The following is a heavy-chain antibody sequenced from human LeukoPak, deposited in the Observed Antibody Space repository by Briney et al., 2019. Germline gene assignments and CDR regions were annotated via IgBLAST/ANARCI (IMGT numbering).Heavy chain of an antibody. CDR2: VSDSGRST. V-gene: IGHV3-23*01. D-gene: IGHD5-18*01. J-gene: IGHJ4*02. Sequence: GGSLTLSYAASGFTFSAYWMSWVRQAPGKGLEWVSGVSDSGRSTYYTDSVKGRFTISRDNSKNTVSLQMNNMRADDTAVYFCARHDSFIPWWGQGILVIVSS. CDR1: GFTFSAYW. CDR3: ARHDSFIPW.